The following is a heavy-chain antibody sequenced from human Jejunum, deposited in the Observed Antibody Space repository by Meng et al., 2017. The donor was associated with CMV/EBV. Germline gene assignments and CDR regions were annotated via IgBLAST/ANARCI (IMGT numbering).Heavy chain of an antibody. D-gene: IGHD1-26*01. Sequence: CTTSGYSFTGYYIHWVRQGPGQGLEWMGWINPNSRDTNYAQKFQGWVAMTGDTSINTVYMEMTRLTSGDTAVYYCARQDATSWDFDFWGQGTLVTVSS. CDR1: GYSFTGYY. J-gene: IGHJ4*02. V-gene: IGHV1-2*04. CDR3: ARQDATSWDFDF. CDR2: INPNSRDT.